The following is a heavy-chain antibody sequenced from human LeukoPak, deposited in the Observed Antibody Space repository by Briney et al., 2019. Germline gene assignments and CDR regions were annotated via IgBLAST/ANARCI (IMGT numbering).Heavy chain of an antibody. Sequence: GGSLRLSCAASGFTFSSYGMHWVRQAPGKGLEWVAVIWYDGSNKYYADSVKGRFTISRDNSKNTLYLQMNSLRAEDTAVYYCAKDEAPDYSNLYWGQGTLVTVSS. CDR2: IWYDGSNK. V-gene: IGHV3-30*02. J-gene: IGHJ4*02. D-gene: IGHD4-11*01. CDR3: AKDEAPDYSNLY. CDR1: GFTFSSYG.